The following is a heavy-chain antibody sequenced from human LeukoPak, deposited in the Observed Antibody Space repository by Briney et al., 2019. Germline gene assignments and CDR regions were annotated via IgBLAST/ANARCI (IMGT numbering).Heavy chain of an antibody. J-gene: IGHJ6*03. D-gene: IGHD1-26*01. V-gene: IGHV3-30*02. CDR3: AKANHIVGATNNYYYYYMDV. CDR1: GFTFSSYG. Sequence: GGSLRLSCAASGFTFSSYGMHWVRQAPGKGLEWVAFIRYDGSNKYYADSVKGRFTISRDNSKNTLYLQMNSLRAEDTAVYYCAKANHIVGATNNYYYYYMDVGGKGTTVTVSS. CDR2: IRYDGSNK.